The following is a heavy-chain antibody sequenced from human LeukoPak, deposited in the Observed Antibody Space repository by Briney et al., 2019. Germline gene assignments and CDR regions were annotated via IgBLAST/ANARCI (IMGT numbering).Heavy chain of an antibody. V-gene: IGHV3-30-3*01. CDR2: ISYDGSNK. J-gene: IGHJ4*02. D-gene: IGHD3-22*01. Sequence: GRSLRLSCAASGFTFSSYAMHWVRQAPGKGLEWVAVISYDGSNKYYADSVKGRFTISRDNSKNTLYLQMNGLRAEDTAVYYCAREGSYYYDSSGFGLGFLEYYFDYWGQGTLVTVSS. CDR1: GFTFSSYA. CDR3: AREGSYYYDSSGFGLGFLEYYFDY.